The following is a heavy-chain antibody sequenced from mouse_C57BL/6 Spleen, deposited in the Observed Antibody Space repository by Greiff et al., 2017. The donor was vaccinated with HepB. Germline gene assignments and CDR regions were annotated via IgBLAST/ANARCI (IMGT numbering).Heavy chain of an antibody. CDR1: GYAFSSSW. CDR2: IYPGDGDT. Sequence: QVQLKESGPELVKPGASVKISCKASGYAFSSSWMNWVKQRPGKGLEWIGRIYPGDGDTNYNGKFKGKATLTADKSSSTAYMQLSSLTSEDSAVYFCATAYEYDRDYYAMDYWGQGTSVTVSS. D-gene: IGHD2-4*01. CDR3: ATAYEYDRDYYAMDY. V-gene: IGHV1-82*01. J-gene: IGHJ4*01.